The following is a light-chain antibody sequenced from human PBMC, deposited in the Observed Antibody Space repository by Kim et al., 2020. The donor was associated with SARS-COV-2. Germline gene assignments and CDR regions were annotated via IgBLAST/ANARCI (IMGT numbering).Light chain of an antibody. V-gene: IGKV1-17*03. CDR2: AAS. J-gene: IGKJ1*01. Sequence: ASLGDKVTLPCRASHCFSNYLSCFHQKPGKVRKRPIYAASSFQSGFPSRFSGSGSETEFTLTINSLQPEETATYYCLQHNDYPWTFGQGTKVDSK. CDR3: LQHNDYPWT. CDR1: HCFSNY.